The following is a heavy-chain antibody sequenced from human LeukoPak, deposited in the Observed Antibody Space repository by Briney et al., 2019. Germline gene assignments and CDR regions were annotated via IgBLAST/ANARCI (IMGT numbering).Heavy chain of an antibody. Sequence: PGGSLRLSCTASGFTVSNNYMNWVRQAPGKGLEWVSIIYTGGGTYYADSVKGRFTISRDNSKNTIYLQMNSLRAEDTAVYFCARVRIHLWLAGAFDIWGQGTMVTVSS. CDR2: IYTGGGT. J-gene: IGHJ3*02. CDR1: GFTVSNNY. CDR3: ARVRIHLWLAGAFDI. D-gene: IGHD5-18*01. V-gene: IGHV3-53*01.